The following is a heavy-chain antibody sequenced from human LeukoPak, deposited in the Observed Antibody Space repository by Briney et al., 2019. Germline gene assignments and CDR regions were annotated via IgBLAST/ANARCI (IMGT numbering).Heavy chain of an antibody. CDR3: ATLGLFGDY. CDR2: ISSSGSDI. D-gene: IGHD3-10*01. Sequence: PGGSLRLSCAASGFTFSSKTLHWVRQAPGKGLEWVSSISSSGSDIYYADSVKGRFTISRDNAENSVFLKMISQRAEDTAVYYCATLGLFGDYWGQGALVTVSS. CDR1: GFTFSSKT. V-gene: IGHV3-21*01. J-gene: IGHJ4*02.